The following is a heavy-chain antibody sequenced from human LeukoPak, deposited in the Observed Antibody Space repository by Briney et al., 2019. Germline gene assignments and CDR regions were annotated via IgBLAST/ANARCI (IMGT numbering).Heavy chain of an antibody. Sequence: SQTLSLTCAISGYSVSSNSAAWTWIRQSPSRGREWLGRTYYRSKWSNDYAVSVKSRITINPDTSKNQFSLQLNSVTPEDTAVYYCARGSAISVRTHDSWGQGTLVTVSS. V-gene: IGHV6-1*01. CDR2: TYYRSKWSN. D-gene: IGHD2-21*01. CDR1: GYSVSSNSAA. J-gene: IGHJ5*01. CDR3: ARGSAISVRTHDS.